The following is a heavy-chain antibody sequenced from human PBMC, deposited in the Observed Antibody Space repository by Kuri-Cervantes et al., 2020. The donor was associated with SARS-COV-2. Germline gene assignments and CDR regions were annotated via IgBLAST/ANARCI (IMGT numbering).Heavy chain of an antibody. CDR2: IYYSGST. CDR1: GGSIGSYY. V-gene: IGHV4-59*08. D-gene: IGHD2-15*01. Sequence: GSLRLSCTVSGGSIGSYYWSWIRQPPGKGLEWIGYIYYSGSTNYNPSLKSRVTISVDTPKNQFSLKLSSVTAADTAVYYCARHGGVRGPFDYWGQGTLVTISS. CDR3: ARHGGVRGPFDY. J-gene: IGHJ4*02.